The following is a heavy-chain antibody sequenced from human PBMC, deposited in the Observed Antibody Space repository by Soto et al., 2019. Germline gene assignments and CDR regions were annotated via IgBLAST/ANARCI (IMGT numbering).Heavy chain of an antibody. D-gene: IGHD2-15*01. J-gene: IGHJ5*02. CDR1: GYAFTSYG. CDR2: ISAYNGNT. Sequence: ASVKVSCKASGYAFTSYGISWVRQAPGQGLEWMGWISAYNGNTNYAQKLQGRVTMTTDTSTSTAYMELRSLRSGDTAVYYCAREWAGHYCSGGSCPLDPWGQGTLVTVSS. CDR3: AREWAGHYCSGGSCPLDP. V-gene: IGHV1-18*01.